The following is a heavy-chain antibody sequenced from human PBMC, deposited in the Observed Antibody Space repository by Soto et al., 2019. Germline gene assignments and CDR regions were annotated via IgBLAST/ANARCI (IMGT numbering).Heavy chain of an antibody. CDR3: ARSIVVVTALDY. J-gene: IGHJ4*02. CDR2: INAGNGNT. CDR1: GYGFTSYA. D-gene: IGHD2-21*02. Sequence: GVSVEVSCKESGYGFTSYARRWVHQAPGQRLEWMGWINAGNGNTKYSQKFQGRVTITRDTSASTAYMELSSLRSEDTAVYYCARSIVVVTALDYWGQGTLVTVSS. V-gene: IGHV1-3*01.